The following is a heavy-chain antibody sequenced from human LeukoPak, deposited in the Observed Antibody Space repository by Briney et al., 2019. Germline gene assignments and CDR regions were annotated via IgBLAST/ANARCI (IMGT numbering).Heavy chain of an antibody. V-gene: IGHV4-34*01. CDR2: INHSGST. CDR3: AGQNYYNFWNALNWFDP. CDR1: GGSFSGYY. Sequence: SETLSLTCAVYGGSFSGYYWSWIRQPPGKGLEWIGEINHSGSTNYNPPLERRVTISVDRSNNHFSLNLNSVTAADTAVYFCAGQNYYNFWNALNWFDPWGQGTPVTVSS. J-gene: IGHJ5*02. D-gene: IGHD3-3*01.